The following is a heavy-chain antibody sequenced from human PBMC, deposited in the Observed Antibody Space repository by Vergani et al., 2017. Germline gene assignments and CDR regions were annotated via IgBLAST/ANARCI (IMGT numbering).Heavy chain of an antibody. V-gene: IGHV3-48*03. Sequence: EVQLVESGGGLVQPGGSLRLSCAASGFTFSSYEMNWVRQAPGKGLEWVSYISSSGSTIYYADSVKGRFTISRDNAKNSLYLQMNSLRAEDTAVYYCAREALRIAAAGFDYWGQGTLVTVSS. J-gene: IGHJ4*02. D-gene: IGHD6-13*01. CDR2: ISSSGSTI. CDR3: AREALRIAAAGFDY. CDR1: GFTFSSYE.